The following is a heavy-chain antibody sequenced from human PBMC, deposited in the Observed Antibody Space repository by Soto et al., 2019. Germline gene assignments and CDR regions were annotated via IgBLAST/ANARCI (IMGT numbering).Heavy chain of an antibody. J-gene: IGHJ3*01. D-gene: IGHD2-2*02. CDR2: IIPILGIA. CDR3: ARFCSSTSCHKKLPHNAFDV. CDR1: GGTFSSYT. Sequence: VQLVQSGAEVKKPGSSVKVSCKASGGTFSSYTISWVRQAPGQGLEWMGRIIPILGIANYAQKFQGRVTITADKYTSTDYMELSSLRSEDTAVYYCARFCSSTSCHKKLPHNAFDVWGQGTMVAVSS. V-gene: IGHV1-69*02.